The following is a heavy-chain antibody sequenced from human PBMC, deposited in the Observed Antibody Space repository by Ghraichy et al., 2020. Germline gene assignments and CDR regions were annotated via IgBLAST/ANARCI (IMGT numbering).Heavy chain of an antibody. Sequence: SQTLSLTCTVSGGSISSGDYYWSWIRQPPGKGLEWIGYIYYSGSTYYNPSLKSRVTISVDTSKNQFSLKLSSVTAADTAVYYCASYCSSTSCYIPDAFDIWGQGTMVTVSS. D-gene: IGHD2-2*02. V-gene: IGHV4-30-4*01. CDR1: GGSISSGDYY. CDR3: ASYCSSTSCYIPDAFDI. J-gene: IGHJ3*02. CDR2: IYYSGST.